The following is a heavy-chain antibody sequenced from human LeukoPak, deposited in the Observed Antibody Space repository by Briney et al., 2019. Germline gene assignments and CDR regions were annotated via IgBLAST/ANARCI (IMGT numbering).Heavy chain of an antibody. Sequence: GGSLRLSCVASGYTFSNYAISWVRQAPGKGLEWVSAISGSDGSTYYADSVKGRFTISRDNSKNTLYLQMNSLSAEDTAVYYCEKDLGGSGDYRPYWGQGSVVTVSS. CDR3: EKDLGGSGDYRPY. V-gene: IGHV3-23*01. CDR1: GYTFSNYA. J-gene: IGHJ4*02. D-gene: IGHD2-21*02. CDR2: ISGSDGST.